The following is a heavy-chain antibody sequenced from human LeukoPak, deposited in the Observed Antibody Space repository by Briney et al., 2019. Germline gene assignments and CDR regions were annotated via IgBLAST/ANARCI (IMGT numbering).Heavy chain of an antibody. CDR1: RFTFSSYA. CDR2: ISYDGSNK. Sequence: GRSLRLSCAASRFTFSSYAMHWVSQARGKGLEWVAVISYDGSNKYYADSVKGRFTISRDNSKNTLYLQMSSLRAEDTAVYYCVKEGCSYGYGGDFDYWGQGTLVTASS. V-gene: IGHV3-30*14. CDR3: VKEGCSYGYGGDFDY. J-gene: IGHJ4*02. D-gene: IGHD5-18*01.